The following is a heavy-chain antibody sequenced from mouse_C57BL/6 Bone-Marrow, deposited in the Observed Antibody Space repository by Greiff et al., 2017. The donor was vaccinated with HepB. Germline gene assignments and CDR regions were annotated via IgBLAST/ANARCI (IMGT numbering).Heavy chain of an antibody. CDR3: AREGLGRAFYAMDY. V-gene: IGHV5-12*01. J-gene: IGHJ4*01. Sequence: EVQVVESGGGLVQPGGSLTLSCAASGFTFSDYYMYWVRQTPEKRLEWVAYISNGGGSTYYPDTVKGRFTISRDNAKNTLYLQMSRLKSEDTAMYYCAREGLGRAFYAMDYWGQGTSVTVSS. CDR2: ISNGGGST. CDR1: GFTFSDYY. D-gene: IGHD4-1*01.